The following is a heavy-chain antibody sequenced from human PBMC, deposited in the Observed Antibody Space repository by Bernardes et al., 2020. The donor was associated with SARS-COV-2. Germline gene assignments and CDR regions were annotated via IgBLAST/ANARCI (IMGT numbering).Heavy chain of an antibody. CDR1: GFTVSSNY. V-gene: IGHV3-53*01. CDR3: ARGPNYYDSSGRIDY. Sequence: GGSLRLSCAASGFTVSSNYMSWVRQAPGKGLEWVSVIYSGGSTYHADSVRGRFTIARDNPKNTLYLQMSSLRAEDTAVYYCARGPNYYDSSGRIDYWGQGTLVIVSS. CDR2: IYSGGST. D-gene: IGHD3-22*01. J-gene: IGHJ4*02.